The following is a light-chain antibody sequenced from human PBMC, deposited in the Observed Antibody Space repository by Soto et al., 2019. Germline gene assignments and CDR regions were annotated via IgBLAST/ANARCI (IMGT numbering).Light chain of an antibody. CDR3: QQRNSYPQIT. CDR2: AES. CDR1: QGISSY. V-gene: IGKV1-9*01. Sequence: IPLTQSPSSLSASVGDRVTITCRASQGISSYFAWYQQKPGKAPKLLIYAESTLQSGLPSRFSGSLSGTDLTLSISSRQPEDFATYYCQQRNSYPQITSGPGTKVDIK. J-gene: IGKJ3*01.